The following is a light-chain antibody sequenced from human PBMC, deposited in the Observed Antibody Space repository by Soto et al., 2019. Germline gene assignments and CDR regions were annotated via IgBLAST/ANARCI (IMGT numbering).Light chain of an antibody. CDR1: QSVSSY. J-gene: IGKJ2*01. CDR3: QRYGSSPPYT. CDR2: DAS. Sequence: EIVLTQSPATLSLSPGERATLSCRASQSVSSYLAWYQQKPGQAPRLLIYDASNRATGIPARFSGSGSGTDFTLSISRLEPEDFAVYYCQRYGSSPPYTFGQGTK. V-gene: IGKV3-20*01.